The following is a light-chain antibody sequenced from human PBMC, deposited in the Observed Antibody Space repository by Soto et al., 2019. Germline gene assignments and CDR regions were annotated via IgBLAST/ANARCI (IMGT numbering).Light chain of an antibody. CDR3: QHYSGYST. V-gene: IGKV1-5*03. CDR1: QSLSSW. CDR2: KAS. Sequence: DIQMTQSPSTLSASVVDTVTITCRASQSLSSWLAWYQHKPGKAPKLLISKASSLESGVPSRFSGSGSGTEFTLTISSLQPDDFATYHCQHYSGYSTFGQGTKVDIK. J-gene: IGKJ2*01.